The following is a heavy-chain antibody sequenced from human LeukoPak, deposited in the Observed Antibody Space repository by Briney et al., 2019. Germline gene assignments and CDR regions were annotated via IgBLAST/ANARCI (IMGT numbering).Heavy chain of an antibody. CDR2: IYYSGST. CDR1: GGSISSYY. J-gene: IGHJ4*02. D-gene: IGHD4-17*01. Sequence: KPSETLSLTCTVSGGSISSYYWSWIRQPPGKGLEWIGYIYYSGSTNCNPSLKSRVTISVDTSKNQFSLKLSSVTAADTAVYYCARDRVGPYGDHSYYFDYWGQGTLVTVSS. V-gene: IGHV4-59*01. CDR3: ARDRVGPYGDHSYYFDY.